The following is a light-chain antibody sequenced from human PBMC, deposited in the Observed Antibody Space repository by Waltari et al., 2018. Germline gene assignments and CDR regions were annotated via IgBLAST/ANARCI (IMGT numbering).Light chain of an antibody. CDR3: ATWDSTLGAVI. Sequence: QSVSTQPPSVSAAPGQNVTIYCSGSTPNIGNNYVSWYQQFPGSVPKLIRFDNHKRPSEFPDRFAGSTSGTSATLGITGLQTGDEAGYYCATWDSTLGAVIFGGGTKLTVL. V-gene: IGLV1-51*01. J-gene: IGLJ2*01. CDR2: DNH. CDR1: TPNIGNNY.